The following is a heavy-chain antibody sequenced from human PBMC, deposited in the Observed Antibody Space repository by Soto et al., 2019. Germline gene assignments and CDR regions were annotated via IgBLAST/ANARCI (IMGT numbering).Heavy chain of an antibody. CDR1: GFTFSTYG. J-gene: IGHJ5*01. D-gene: IGHD6-19*01. CDR3: AKDRLGSGWYFVYGDWFDS. CDR2: ISYDGSNK. Sequence: QVQLVESGGGVVQPGKSLRLSCAASGFTFSTYGMHWVRQAPGKGLEWVAVISYDGSNKYYADSVKGRFTISRDNSKNTLYLQINSLRTEETAMYYCAKDRLGSGWYFVYGDWFDSWGQGTLVTVSS. V-gene: IGHV3-30*18.